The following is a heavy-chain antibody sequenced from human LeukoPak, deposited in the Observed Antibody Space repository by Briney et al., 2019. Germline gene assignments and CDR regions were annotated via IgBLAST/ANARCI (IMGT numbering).Heavy chain of an antibody. CDR1: GYTFTSYG. CDR2: ISAYNGNT. V-gene: IGHV1-18*01. J-gene: IGHJ3*02. D-gene: IGHD3-10*01. Sequence: ASVKVSCKASGYTFTSYGISWVRQAPGQGLEWMGWISAYNGNTNYAQKLQGRVTMTTATSTSTASMELRSLRSDATAVYYCARATMVRGVIIASLAFDIWGQGTMVTVSS. CDR3: ARATMVRGVIIASLAFDI.